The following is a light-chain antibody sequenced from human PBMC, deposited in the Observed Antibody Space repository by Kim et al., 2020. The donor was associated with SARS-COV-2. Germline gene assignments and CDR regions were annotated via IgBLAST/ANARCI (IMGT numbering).Light chain of an antibody. J-gene: IGKJ1*01. V-gene: IGKV3-20*01. Sequence: EIVMTQSPGALSLSPGERATLSCRASESLSGNHLAWYQQKPGQAPRLLIYRTSSRAAGIPDRFSGRGSGTDFTLTISRLEPEDFAVYYCQQYVISPRTFGQGTKVEIK. CDR3: QQYVISPRT. CDR1: ESLSGNH. CDR2: RTS.